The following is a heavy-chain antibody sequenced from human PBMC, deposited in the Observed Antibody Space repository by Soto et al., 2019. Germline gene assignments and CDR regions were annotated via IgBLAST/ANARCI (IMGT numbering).Heavy chain of an antibody. Sequence: ASVKVSCKASGYKFTNYYVQWARQAPGQGLEWMGVIHPDGGHTTYSQKFQDRVTMTRDTFTSTIYMELSSLRSEDTAVYYCARGDIDCWGQGNLVTVSS. CDR1: GYKFTNYY. CDR3: ARGDIDC. V-gene: IGHV1-46*01. CDR2: IHPDGGHT. J-gene: IGHJ4*02.